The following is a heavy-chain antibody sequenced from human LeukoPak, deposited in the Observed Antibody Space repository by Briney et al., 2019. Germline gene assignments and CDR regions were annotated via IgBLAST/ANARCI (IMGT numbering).Heavy chain of an antibody. D-gene: IGHD3-10*01. CDR2: INSEGSST. J-gene: IGHJ5*02. Sequence: GGSLRLSCAASGFTFSRDLMHWVRQAPGKGLVWISRINSEGSSTTYADSVKGRFTISRDNAKNTLYLQMNSLRAEDTAVYYCATMTLWFGESTWGQGTLVTVSS. V-gene: IGHV3-74*01. CDR3: ATMTLWFGEST. CDR1: GFTFSRDL.